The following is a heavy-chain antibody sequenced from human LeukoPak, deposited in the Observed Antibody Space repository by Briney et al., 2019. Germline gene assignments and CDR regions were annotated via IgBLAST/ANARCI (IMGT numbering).Heavy chain of an antibody. D-gene: IGHD3-10*01. CDR1: GYTFTGYY. J-gene: IGHJ4*02. V-gene: IGHV1-8*02. CDR3: ARPGYGSGSSSFDY. CDR2: MNPNSGNT. Sequence: GASVKVSCKASGYTFTGYYMHWVRQAPGQGLEWMGWMNPNSGNTGYAQKFQGRVTMTRNTSISTAYMELSSLRSEDTAVYYCARPGYGSGSSSFDYWGQGTLVTVSS.